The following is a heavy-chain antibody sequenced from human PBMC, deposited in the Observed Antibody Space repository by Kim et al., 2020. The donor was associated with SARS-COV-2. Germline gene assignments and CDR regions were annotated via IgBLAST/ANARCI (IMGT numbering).Heavy chain of an antibody. J-gene: IGHJ3*02. D-gene: IGHD3-22*01. Sequence: GRFTISRDNAKNTLYLQMNSLRAEDTAVYYCAKDSYYYDSSGYYGDAFDIWGQGTMVTVSS. V-gene: IGHV3-23*01. CDR3: AKDSYYYDSSGYYGDAFDI.